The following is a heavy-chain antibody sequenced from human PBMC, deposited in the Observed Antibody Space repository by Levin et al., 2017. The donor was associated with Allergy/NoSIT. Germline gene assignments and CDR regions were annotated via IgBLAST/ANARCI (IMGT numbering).Heavy chain of an antibody. D-gene: IGHD3-22*01. CDR2: ISSSGSTI. J-gene: IGHJ4*02. CDR3: ARDGAGGVVVESYFDY. Sequence: SGGSLRLSCAASGFTFSSYEMNWVRQAPGKGLEWVSYISSSGSTIYYADSVKGRFTISRDNAKNSLYLQMNSLRAEDTAVYYCARDGAGGVVVESYFDYWGQGTLVTVSS. V-gene: IGHV3-48*03. CDR1: GFTFSSYE.